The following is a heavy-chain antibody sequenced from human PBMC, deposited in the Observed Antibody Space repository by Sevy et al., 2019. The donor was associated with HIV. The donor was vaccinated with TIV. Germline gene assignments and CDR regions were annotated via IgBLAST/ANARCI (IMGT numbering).Heavy chain of an antibody. D-gene: IGHD2-15*01. J-gene: IGHJ4*02. CDR2: VWYYGSNK. CDR1: GFTFTSYG. Sequence: GGSLRLSCAASGFTFTSYGMHWVRQAPGRGLEWVAVVWYYGSNKDYADSGKGRFTISKDNSKNTLYLQMSSLRAEDTAIYYCARENTRAFDYWGQGILVTVSS. CDR3: ARENTRAFDY. V-gene: IGHV3-33*01.